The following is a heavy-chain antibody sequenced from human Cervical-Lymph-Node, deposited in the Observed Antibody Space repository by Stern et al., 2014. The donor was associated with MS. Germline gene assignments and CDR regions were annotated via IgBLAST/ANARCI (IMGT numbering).Heavy chain of an antibody. CDR2: ISSSGDYI. CDR1: GFTFSRHT. J-gene: IGHJ6*02. Sequence: EMQLVESGGGLVKPGGSLRLSCAASGFTFSRHTMNWVRQAPGRGLEWFASISSSGDYIYYADSLKSRFTISRDNAWDTLYLQMNSLRDEDTALYYCARDLGQFQLLFGMDVWGQGTTVTVSS. V-gene: IGHV3-21*01. D-gene: IGHD2-2*01. CDR3: ARDLGQFQLLFGMDV.